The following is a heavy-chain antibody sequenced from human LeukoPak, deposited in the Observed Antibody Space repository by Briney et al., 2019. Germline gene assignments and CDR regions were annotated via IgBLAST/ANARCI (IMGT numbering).Heavy chain of an antibody. CDR3: TRGSYGDYEY. CDR1: GFTFSSYG. J-gene: IGHJ4*02. V-gene: IGHV3-21*01. D-gene: IGHD4-17*01. CDR2: ISDRGSYI. Sequence: GGSLRLSCAASGFTFSSYGMHWVRQAPGKGLEWVASISDRGSYIYYTDSVKGRFTITRDNAKNSLYLQMNSLRAEDTAVYYCTRGSYGDYEYWGQGTLVTVSS.